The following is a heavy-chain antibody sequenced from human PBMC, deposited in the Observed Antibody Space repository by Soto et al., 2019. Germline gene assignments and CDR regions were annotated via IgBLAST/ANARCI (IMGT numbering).Heavy chain of an antibody. Sequence: SETLSLTCTVSGGSISSYYWSWTRQPPGKGLEWIGYIYYSGSTNYNPSLKSRVTISVDTSKNQFSLKLSSVTAADTAVYYCARAPRIAVAGTPYNWFDPWGQGTLVTVSS. CDR2: IYYSGST. J-gene: IGHJ5*02. V-gene: IGHV4-59*08. CDR1: GGSISSYY. CDR3: ARAPRIAVAGTPYNWFDP. D-gene: IGHD6-19*01.